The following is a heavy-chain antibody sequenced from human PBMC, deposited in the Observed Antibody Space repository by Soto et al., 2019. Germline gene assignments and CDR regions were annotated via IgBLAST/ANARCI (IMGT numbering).Heavy chain of an antibody. Sequence: QITLKESGPTLVKPTQTLTLACTFSGFSLSTSGVGVGWIRQPPGKALEWLALIYWDDDKRYSPSLKSRLTITQDPPKNPVVLKMDNMGPVDKGPKFLGPKGAGYRGFKYWGQGTLVTVSS. V-gene: IGHV2-5*02. D-gene: IGHD5-12*01. CDR2: IYWDDDK. CDR3: GPKGAGYRGFKY. CDR1: GFSLSTSGVG. J-gene: IGHJ4*02.